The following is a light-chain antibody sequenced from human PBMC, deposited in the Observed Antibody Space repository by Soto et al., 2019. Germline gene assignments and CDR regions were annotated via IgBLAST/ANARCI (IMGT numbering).Light chain of an antibody. V-gene: IGKV3-20*01. Sequence: EIVFTQSPGTLPLSPGERTTLSCRASQSVSSSYLAWYQQNPGQAPRLLIYGASSSATGIPDRFSGSGSGTDFTLTISRLEPESCAVYYCQQYGSSRWTFGQGPKVEIK. CDR2: GAS. CDR1: QSVSSSY. CDR3: QQYGSSRWT. J-gene: IGKJ1*01.